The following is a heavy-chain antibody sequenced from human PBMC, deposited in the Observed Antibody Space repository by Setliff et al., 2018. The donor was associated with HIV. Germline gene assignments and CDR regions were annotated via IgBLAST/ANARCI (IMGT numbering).Heavy chain of an antibody. Sequence: PSETLSLTCAVYGGSFSGYYWSWIRQPAGKGLEWIGRIYTSGSTNYNPSLKSRVTISVDTSKNQFSLKLSSVTAADTAVYYCARDGSYYFDYWGQGTLVTVSS. V-gene: IGHV4-4*07. CDR3: ARDGSYYFDY. CDR2: IYTSGST. CDR1: GGSFSGYY. J-gene: IGHJ4*02.